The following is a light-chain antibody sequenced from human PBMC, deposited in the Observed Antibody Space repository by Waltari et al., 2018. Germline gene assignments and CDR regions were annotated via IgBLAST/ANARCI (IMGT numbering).Light chain of an antibody. CDR1: SSDVGQYNL. J-gene: IGLJ2*01. CDR2: EGT. Sequence: QSALTQPASVSGSPGQSITISCTGTSSDVGQYNLVSWYQQHPGKAPKLVIYEGTMRPSGVSNRFSGSKSGNTASLTISGLQGADEADYHCCSYAGGTTWVFGGGTRLTVL. V-gene: IGLV2-23*01. CDR3: CSYAGGTTWV.